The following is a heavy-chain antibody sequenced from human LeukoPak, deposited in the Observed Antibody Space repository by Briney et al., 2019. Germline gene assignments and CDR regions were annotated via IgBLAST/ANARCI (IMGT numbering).Heavy chain of an antibody. CDR2: LKLYDGSV. J-gene: IGHJ6*02. V-gene: IGHV1-46*01. CDR3: ARDGGSFSCNMDV. CDR1: GYSFIRYH. D-gene: IGHD1-26*01. Sequence: ASVKVSCKASGYSFIRYHIHWVRQAPGQGLEWMGVLKLYDGSVSHAQKFQGRVTMTSDTSTSTVYMELCSLRSEDTAVYFCARDGGSFSCNMDVWGQGTTVTVSS.